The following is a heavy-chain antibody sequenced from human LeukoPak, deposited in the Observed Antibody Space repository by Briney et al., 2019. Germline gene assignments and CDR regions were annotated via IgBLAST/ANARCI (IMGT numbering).Heavy chain of an antibody. CDR3: VKGRGPAKGDYYNYYYYMDV. J-gene: IGHJ6*03. V-gene: IGHV3-23*01. CDR2: VFGSGGT. Sequence: GGSLRLSCAPSGFTFSNYAMTWVRQAPGKGLEWVSAVFGSGGTYYAESVKGRFIISRDNSKNTLYLQMSSLRDDDTALYYCVKGRGPAKGDYYNYYYYMDVWGKGTTVTVSS. D-gene: IGHD2-21*02. CDR1: GFTFSNYA.